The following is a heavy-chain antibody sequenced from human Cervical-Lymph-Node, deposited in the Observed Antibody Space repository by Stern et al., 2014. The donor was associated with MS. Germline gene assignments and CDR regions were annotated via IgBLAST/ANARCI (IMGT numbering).Heavy chain of an antibody. J-gene: IGHJ4*02. CDR2: IIPALNVA. Sequence: MQLVESGAELKKPGSSVKVSCTASGGSLSTYTITWVRQAPGQGLEWMGRIIPALNVANYAQKFQGRLTITADKSTSTAYMEMSSLRSDDTAVYYCAGPAPLDWGQGTLVTVSS. CDR3: AGPAPLD. D-gene: IGHD2-2*01. CDR1: GGSLSTYT. V-gene: IGHV1-69*09.